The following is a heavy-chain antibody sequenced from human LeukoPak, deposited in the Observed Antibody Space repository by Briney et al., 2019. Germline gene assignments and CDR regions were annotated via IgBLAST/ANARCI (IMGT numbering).Heavy chain of an antibody. Sequence: PGGSLRLSCAASGFTFSSYSMNWVRQAPGKGLEWVSSISSSSYIYYADSVKGRFTISRDNAKNSLYLQMNSLRAEDTAVYYCAASYNWNHAGDFDYWGQGTLVTVSS. CDR1: GFTFSSYS. V-gene: IGHV3-21*01. CDR3: AASYNWNHAGDFDY. D-gene: IGHD1-14*01. CDR2: ISSSSYI. J-gene: IGHJ4*02.